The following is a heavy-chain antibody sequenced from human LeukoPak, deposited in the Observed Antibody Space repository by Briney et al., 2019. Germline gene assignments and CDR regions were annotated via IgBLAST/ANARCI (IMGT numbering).Heavy chain of an antibody. D-gene: IGHD3-10*01. CDR1: GGSISSYY. V-gene: IGHV4-4*07. J-gene: IGHJ5*02. CDR3: ARDSGTTGEVKFDP. CDR2: IYTSGTI. Sequence: SETLSLTCTVSGGSISSYYWSWIRQPAGTALEWIGRIYTSGTITYNPSLKSRVTMSVDTSKNQFSLKLSSVTAADMAVYYCARDSGTTGEVKFDPWGQGTLVTVSS.